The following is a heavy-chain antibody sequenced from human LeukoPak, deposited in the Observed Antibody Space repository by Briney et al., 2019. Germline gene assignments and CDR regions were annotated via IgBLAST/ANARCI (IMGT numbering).Heavy chain of an antibody. CDR3: ASPHWCHSSGSPALDY. J-gene: IGHJ4*02. Sequence: GESLKISCKGSGYSFTSYWIGWVRQMPGKGLEWMGIIYPGDSDTRYSPSFQGQVTISADKSISTAYLQWSSLKASDTAMYYCASPHWCHSSGSPALDYWGQGTLVTVSS. CDR1: GYSFTSYW. CDR2: IYPGDSDT. D-gene: IGHD6-19*01. V-gene: IGHV5-51*01.